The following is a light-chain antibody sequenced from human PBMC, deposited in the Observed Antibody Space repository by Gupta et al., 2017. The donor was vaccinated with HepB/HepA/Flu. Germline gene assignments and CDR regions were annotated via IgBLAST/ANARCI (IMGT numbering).Light chain of an antibody. CDR2: NAS. V-gene: IGKV1-16*01. CDR1: QGISNY. Sequence: IHMTHSPSSLSAPLRDRVTITCRASQGISNYLACFQQRPGKAPKYLIYNASTTQGGVLSRCSGSGSGTDFTLTISSRQPEDFATYYCQHEHSYPLTFGQGTRVEIK. CDR3: QHEHSYPLT. J-gene: IGKJ5*01.